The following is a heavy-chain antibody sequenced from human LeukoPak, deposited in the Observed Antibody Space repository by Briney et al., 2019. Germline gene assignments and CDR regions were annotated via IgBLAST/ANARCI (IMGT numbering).Heavy chain of an antibody. CDR1: GFTFSSYS. Sequence: PGGSLRLSCAASGFTFSSYSMNWVRQAPGKGLEWVSSISSSSSYIYYADSVKGRFTISRDNAKNSLYLQMNSLRADDTAVYYCAMTLVGTTTVDYWGQGTLVTVSS. CDR3: AMTLVGTTTVDY. J-gene: IGHJ4*02. D-gene: IGHD1-26*01. CDR2: ISSSSSYI. V-gene: IGHV3-21*01.